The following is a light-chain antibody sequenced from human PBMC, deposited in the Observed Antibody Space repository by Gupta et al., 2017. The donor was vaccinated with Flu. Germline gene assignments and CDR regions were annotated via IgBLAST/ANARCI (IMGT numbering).Light chain of an antibody. V-gene: IGKV3-11*01. J-gene: IGKJ3*01. CDR1: QSVSSY. Sequence: PATLSLSPGERATLSCRASQSVSSYLAWYQQKPGQAPRLLIYDASNRATGIPARFSGSGSGTDFTLTISSLEPEDFAVYYCQQRSNWQFTFGPGTKVDIK. CDR3: QQRSNWQFT. CDR2: DAS.